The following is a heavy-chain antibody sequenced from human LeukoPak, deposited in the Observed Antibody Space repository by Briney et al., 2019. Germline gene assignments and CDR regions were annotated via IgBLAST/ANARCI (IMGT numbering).Heavy chain of an antibody. Sequence: PSETLSLTCAVYGGSFSGYYWSRIRQPPGKGLEWIGEINHSGSTNYNPSLKSRVTISVDTSKNQFSLKLSSVTAADTAVYYCARGRRNDYVWGSYRSGYFDYWGQGTLDTVSS. CDR3: ARGRRNDYVWGSYRSGYFDY. J-gene: IGHJ4*02. D-gene: IGHD3-16*02. V-gene: IGHV4-34*01. CDR1: GGSFSGYY. CDR2: INHSGST.